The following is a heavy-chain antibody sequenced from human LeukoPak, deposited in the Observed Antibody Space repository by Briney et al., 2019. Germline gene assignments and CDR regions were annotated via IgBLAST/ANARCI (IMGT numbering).Heavy chain of an antibody. Sequence: SVKVSFQASGGTFSSYGISWVRQAPGQGLEWMGMIIPILGIANYSQKFQGRVTITADKSTSTAYMELSSLRSEDTAVYYCARVAFYGSGSYYIPTTYYYYGMDVWGQGTTVTVSS. V-gene: IGHV1-69*04. J-gene: IGHJ6*02. CDR1: GGTFSSYG. D-gene: IGHD3-10*01. CDR2: IIPILGIA. CDR3: ARVAFYGSGSYYIPTTYYYYGMDV.